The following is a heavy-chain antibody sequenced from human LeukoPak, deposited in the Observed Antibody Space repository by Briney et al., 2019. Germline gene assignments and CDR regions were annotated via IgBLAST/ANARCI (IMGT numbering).Heavy chain of an antibody. J-gene: IGHJ3*02. Sequence: SETLSLTCTVSGGSISSSSCYWGWIRQPPGKGLEWLGSIYYSGSTYYNPSLKSRVTISVDTSKNQFSLKLSSVTAADTAVYYCARVREGIVVVVAATQGAFDIWGQGTMVTVSS. D-gene: IGHD2-15*01. CDR3: ARVREGIVVVVAATQGAFDI. CDR1: GGSISSSSCY. CDR2: IYYSGST. V-gene: IGHV4-39*01.